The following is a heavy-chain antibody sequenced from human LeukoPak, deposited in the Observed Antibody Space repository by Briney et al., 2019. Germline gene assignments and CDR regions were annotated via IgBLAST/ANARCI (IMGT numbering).Heavy chain of an antibody. CDR2: IIPIFGTA. CDR1: GGTFSSYA. CDR3: ATTTKEYMEQLTYYYYYYYMDV. Sequence: GASVKVSCKASGGTFSSYAISWVRQAPGQGLEWMGGIIPIFGTANYAQKFQGRVTITTDESTSTAYMELSSLRSEDTAVYYCATTTKEYMEQLTYYYYYYYMDVWGKGTTVTVSS. J-gene: IGHJ6*03. D-gene: IGHD6-13*01. V-gene: IGHV1-69*05.